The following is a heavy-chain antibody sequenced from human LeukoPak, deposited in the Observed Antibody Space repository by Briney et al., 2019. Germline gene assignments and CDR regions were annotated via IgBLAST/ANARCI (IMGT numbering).Heavy chain of an antibody. CDR3: AKGSASARPYYFDS. J-gene: IGHJ4*02. V-gene: IGHV3-23*01. CDR1: GFTFSNYA. CDR2: ITESGRST. D-gene: IGHD2-15*01. Sequence: GGSLRLSCAASGFTFSNYAMIWVRRSTGKAVEGVSSITESGRSTYYADHVQGRLTISRENSKNTLYFQMNSLRAEDTAVYYCAKGSASARPYYFDSWGQGTLITVSS.